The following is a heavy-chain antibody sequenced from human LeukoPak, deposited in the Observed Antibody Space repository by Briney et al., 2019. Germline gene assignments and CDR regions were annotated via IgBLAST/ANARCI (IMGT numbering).Heavy chain of an antibody. CDR3: AKEEGIAVAGTSPIPAYYYYMDV. CDR2: ISSSSSTI. V-gene: IGHV3-48*01. Sequence: GGSLRLSCAASGFTFSSYSMNWVRQAPGKGPEWVSYISSSSSTIYYADSVKGRFTISRDNAKNSLYLQMNSLRAEDTAVYYCAKEEGIAVAGTSPIPAYYYYMDVWGKGTTVTVSS. CDR1: GFTFSSYS. J-gene: IGHJ6*03. D-gene: IGHD6-19*01.